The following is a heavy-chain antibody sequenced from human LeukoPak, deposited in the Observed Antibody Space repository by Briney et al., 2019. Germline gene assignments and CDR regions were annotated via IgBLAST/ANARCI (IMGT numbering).Heavy chain of an antibody. CDR3: VRAWGSGTLVD. J-gene: IGHJ4*02. V-gene: IGHV2-5*02. CDR2: TYWDGDK. CDR1: GFSLSASGVA. D-gene: IGHD1-26*01. Sequence: ESGPTLVEPPQTLALTCCFSGFSLSASGVAVGWLRKPPGKALDWLRFTYWDGDKHYSTSLKSRLTITKDTFKKEVVLRLTNVCPVDTATYYCVRAWGSGTLVDWGQGAMVTVSS.